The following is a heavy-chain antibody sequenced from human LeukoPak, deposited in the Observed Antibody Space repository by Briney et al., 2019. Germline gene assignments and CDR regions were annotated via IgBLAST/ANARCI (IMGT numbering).Heavy chain of an antibody. D-gene: IGHD3-9*01. Sequence: ASVKVSCKASGYTFADYYIHWVRQAPGQGLEWMGWINPNSGGTNYAQKFQGTVTMTRDTSISTAYMELTRLRSDDTAVYYCARERGNYDILTDYYEGNGFDPWGQGTLVTVSS. J-gene: IGHJ5*02. CDR3: ARERGNYDILTDYYEGNGFDP. CDR2: INPNSGGT. CDR1: GYTFADYY. V-gene: IGHV1-2*02.